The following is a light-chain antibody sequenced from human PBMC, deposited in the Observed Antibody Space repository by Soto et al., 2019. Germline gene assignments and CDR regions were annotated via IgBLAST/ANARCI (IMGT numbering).Light chain of an antibody. CDR3: QQYNNWWT. CDR1: QFLSSY. CDR2: GAS. V-gene: IGKV3-15*01. Sequence: EVVLTQSPVTLSLSPGERASLSCRASQFLSSYLAWYQQIPGQPPRLLIYGASTRATGIPARFSGSGSGTEFTLTISSLQSEDFAVYYCQQYNNWWTFGQGTKVDIK. J-gene: IGKJ1*01.